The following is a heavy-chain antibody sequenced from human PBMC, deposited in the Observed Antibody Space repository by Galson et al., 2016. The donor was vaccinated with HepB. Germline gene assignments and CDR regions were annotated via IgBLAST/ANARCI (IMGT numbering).Heavy chain of an antibody. CDR2: ISSSSSII. V-gene: IGHV3-48*02. D-gene: IGHD3-10*01. CDR1: GFTFSSYS. Sequence: SLRLSCAASGFTFSSYSMNWVRQAPGKGLEWVSYISSSSSIIYYEDSVKGRFTISRDNAKNSLYLQMNSLRDEDTAVYYCARVGNVLLWFGATDVWGQGTTVTVSS. CDR3: ARVGNVLLWFGATDV. J-gene: IGHJ6*02.